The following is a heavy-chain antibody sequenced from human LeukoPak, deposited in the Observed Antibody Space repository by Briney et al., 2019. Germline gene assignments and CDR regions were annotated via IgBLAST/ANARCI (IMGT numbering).Heavy chain of an antibody. CDR2: INHSGST. CDR3: AREPRSNYYYYGMDV. Sequence: PSETLSLTCAVYGGSFSGYYWSWIRQPPGKGPEWIGEINHSGSTNYNPSLKSRVTISVDTSKNQFSLKLSSVTAADTAVYYCAREPRSNYYYYGMDVWGQGTTVTVSS. CDR1: GGSFSGYY. V-gene: IGHV4-34*01. J-gene: IGHJ6*02. D-gene: IGHD3-10*01.